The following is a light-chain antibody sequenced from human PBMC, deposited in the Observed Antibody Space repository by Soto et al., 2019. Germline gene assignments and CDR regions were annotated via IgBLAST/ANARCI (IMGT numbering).Light chain of an antibody. J-gene: IGKJ2*01. Sequence: DIQLTQSPSSLSASVGDRVTITCRASQSISNYLNWYQQTPGKAPELLIFAASNLQSGVPSRFRGSGSGTNFTLSINSPQPEYVATYYCHESYSSPHTFGQGTKMDVK. CDR3: HESYSSPHT. CDR2: AAS. V-gene: IGKV1-39*01. CDR1: QSISNY.